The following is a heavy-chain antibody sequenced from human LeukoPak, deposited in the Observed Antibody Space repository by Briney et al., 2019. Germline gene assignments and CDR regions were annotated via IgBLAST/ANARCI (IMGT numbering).Heavy chain of an antibody. D-gene: IGHD3-10*01. CDR1: GYTFTNYD. CDR2: MNPNGDNT. Sequence: ASVKVSCKASGYTFTNYDINRVRQATGQGLEWMGWMNPNGDNTGYAQKFQGRLTMTKDTSISTAYMELSSLRSEDTAVYYCARTLYYGSGSYYVWGQGTLVTVSS. J-gene: IGHJ4*02. CDR3: ARTLYYGSGSYYV. V-gene: IGHV1-8*01.